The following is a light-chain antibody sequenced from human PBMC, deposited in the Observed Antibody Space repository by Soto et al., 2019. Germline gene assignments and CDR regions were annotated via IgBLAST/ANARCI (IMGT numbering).Light chain of an antibody. CDR2: DVS. V-gene: IGLV2-14*01. J-gene: IGLJ1*01. CDR3: SSYTSITTLV. CDR1: SSDVGGYNY. Sequence: QSALTQPASVSGSPGQSITISCTGTSSDVGGYNYVSWYQQHPGKAPKLMIYDVSNRPSGVSDRFSGSKSGNTASLIISGLQAEDEADYYCSSYTSITTLVFGTGTKVTVL.